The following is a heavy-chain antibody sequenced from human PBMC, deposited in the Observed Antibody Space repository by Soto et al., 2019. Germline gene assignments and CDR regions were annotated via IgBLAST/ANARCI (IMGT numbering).Heavy chain of an antibody. V-gene: IGHV5-10-1*01. CDR2: IDPSDSYT. CDR1: GYSFTSYW. Sequence: GESLKISCKGSGYSFTSYWISWVRQMPGKGLEWMGRIDPSDSYTNYSPSFQGHVTISADKSISTAYLQWSSLKASDTAMYYCARDYAGRRKQSRSYYDGMDVWGKGTRVTVS. CDR3: ARDYAGRRKQSRSYYDGMDV. J-gene: IGHJ6*04. D-gene: IGHD2-2*01.